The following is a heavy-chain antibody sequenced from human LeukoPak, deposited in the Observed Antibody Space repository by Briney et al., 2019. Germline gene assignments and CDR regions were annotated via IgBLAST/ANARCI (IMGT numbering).Heavy chain of an antibody. CDR3: AKDSLRWSYFYYGVDV. Sequence: PARSLSLSSAASGFTLSSYGMHWVRQAPGKGLEWVAVISYAGSNKYYVDSVKGRFTISRDNSKNTLYLQMNSLRAEDTAVYYCAKDSLRWSYFYYGVDVWGQGTPVTVSS. D-gene: IGHD4-23*01. CDR2: ISYAGSNK. J-gene: IGHJ6*02. CDR1: GFTLSSYG. V-gene: IGHV3-30*18.